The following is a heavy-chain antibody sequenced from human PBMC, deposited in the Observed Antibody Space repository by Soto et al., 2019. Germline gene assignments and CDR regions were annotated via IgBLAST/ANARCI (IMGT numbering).Heavy chain of an antibody. V-gene: IGHV3-9*03. CDR2: ISWKSGTI. J-gene: IGHJ5*02. Sequence: DVQLVESGGGLVQPGGSLRLSCAASGFTFDDYVMHWVRQAPGKGLEWVSGISWKSGTIGYADSVQGRFTISRDNAKNSLYLQMSSLRTEDMAFYYCAKDMSARSDSWLNWFDPWGQGTLVTVSS. D-gene: IGHD2-2*01. CDR1: GFTFDDYV. CDR3: AKDMSARSDSWLNWFDP.